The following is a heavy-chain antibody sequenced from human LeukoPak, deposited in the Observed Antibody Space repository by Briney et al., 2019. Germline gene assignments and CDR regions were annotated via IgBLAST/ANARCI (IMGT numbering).Heavy chain of an antibody. V-gene: IGHV4-34*01. Sequence: SETLSLTCAVYGGSFSGYYWSWIRQPPGKGLEWIGEINHSGSTNYNPSLKSRVTISVDTSKNQFSLKLSSVTAADTAAYYCARRSRGIDYWGQGTLVTVSS. J-gene: IGHJ4*02. CDR1: GGSFSGYY. CDR3: ARRSRGIDY. CDR2: INHSGST.